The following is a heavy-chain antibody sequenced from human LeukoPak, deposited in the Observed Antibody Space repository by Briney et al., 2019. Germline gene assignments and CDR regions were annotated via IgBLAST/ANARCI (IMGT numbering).Heavy chain of an antibody. V-gene: IGHV3-15*01. D-gene: IGHD3-10*01. CDR3: TPDLGLTMIRGVIVY. J-gene: IGHJ4*02. Sequence: PGGSLRLSCAASGFTFTNAWMTWVRQAPGKGLEWVGRIKSKGDGETTDYAAPVKGRFSMSRDDSKATMYLQMSSLEAEDPAVYYCTPDLGLTMIRGVIVYWGQGALVTVSS. CDR2: IKSKGDGETT. CDR1: GFTFTNAW.